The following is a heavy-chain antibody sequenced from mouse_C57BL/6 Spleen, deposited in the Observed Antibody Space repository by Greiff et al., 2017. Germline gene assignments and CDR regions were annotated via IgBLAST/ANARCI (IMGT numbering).Heavy chain of an antibody. CDR3: ARQEGGLLFAY. CDR1: GFTFSSYG. Sequence: EVKLMESGGDLVKPGGSLKLSCAASGFTFSSYGMSWVRQTPDKRLEWVATISSGGSYTYYPDSVKGRFTISRDNAKNTLYLQMSSLKSEDTAMYYCARQEGGLLFAYWGQGTLVTVSA. V-gene: IGHV5-6*01. CDR2: ISSGGSYT. J-gene: IGHJ3*01. D-gene: IGHD2-10*01.